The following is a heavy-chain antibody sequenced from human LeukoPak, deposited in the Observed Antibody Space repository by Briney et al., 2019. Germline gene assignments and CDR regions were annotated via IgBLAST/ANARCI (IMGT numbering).Heavy chain of an antibody. CDR1: GFTFSSYG. J-gene: IGHJ4*02. V-gene: IGHV3-30*02. Sequence: GGSLRLSCAASGFTFSSYGMHWVRQAPGKGLEWVAFIRYDGSNKYYADSVKGRFTISRDNSKNTLYLQMNSLRAEDTAVYYCAKLYYAQYKFDYWGQGTLVTVSS. CDR3: AKLYYAQYKFDY. D-gene: IGHD1-26*01. CDR2: IRYDGSNK.